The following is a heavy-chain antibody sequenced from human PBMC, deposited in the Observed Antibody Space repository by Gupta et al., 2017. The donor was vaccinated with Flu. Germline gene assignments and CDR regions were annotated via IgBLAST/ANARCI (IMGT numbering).Heavy chain of an antibody. CDR3: ATTPESSGSDLNYYYYGMDV. CDR1: GFTFSSYE. D-gene: IGHD3-10*01. CDR2: ISSSGSTI. Sequence: EVQLVESGGGLVQPGGSLRLSCAASGFTFSSYEMNWVRQAPGKGLEWVSYISSSGSTIYYADSVKGRFTISRDNAKNSLYLQMNSLRAEDTAVYYCATTPESSGSDLNYYYYGMDVWGQGTTVTVSS. J-gene: IGHJ6*02. V-gene: IGHV3-48*03.